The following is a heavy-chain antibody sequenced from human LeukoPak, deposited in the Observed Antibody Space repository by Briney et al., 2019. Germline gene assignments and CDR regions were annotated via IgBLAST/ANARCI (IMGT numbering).Heavy chain of an antibody. J-gene: IGHJ4*02. CDR3: ARSGQVVDTAAVL. CDR2: INSDGIST. CDR1: GFNPSNYR. V-gene: IGHV3-74*01. D-gene: IGHD5-18*01. Sequence: GGSLRHSCAASGFNPSNYRMHWVRQVPERGLVWVSRINSDGISTSYADSVKGRFTICRDNSANTMYLQLSSLRAEDPAVYECARSGQVVDTAAVLWGQGTLVSVSS.